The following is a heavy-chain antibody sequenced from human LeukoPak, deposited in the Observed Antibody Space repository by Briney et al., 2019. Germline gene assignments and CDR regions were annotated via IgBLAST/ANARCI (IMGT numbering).Heavy chain of an antibody. V-gene: IGHV3-23*01. CDR2: ITSGVGIT. CDR3: AKGDYYDFDY. J-gene: IGHJ4*02. D-gene: IGHD3-10*01. CDR1: GFTFSSYA. Sequence: GGSLRLSCTASGFTFSSYAMNWVRQAPGKGLEWVSIITSGVGITYYADSVKGRFTISRDNSKNTLYLQMNSLRAEDTAVYYCAKGDYYDFDYWGQGTLVTVSS.